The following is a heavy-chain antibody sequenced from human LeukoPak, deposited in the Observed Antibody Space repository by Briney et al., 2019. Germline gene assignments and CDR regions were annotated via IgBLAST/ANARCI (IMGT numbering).Heavy chain of an antibody. CDR2: MSFDGTTK. CDR3: ARQAIRGVNSWFDP. Sequence: GGSLRLSCAASGFNFSVSSMHWVRQAPGKGLEWVAVMSFDGTTKLYAHSLKGRFTISRDNSKNTAYLQMRSLRPEDTAVYFCARQAIRGVNSWFDPWGQGTLVTVSS. J-gene: IGHJ5*02. V-gene: IGHV3-30*04. CDR1: GFNFSVSS. D-gene: IGHD3-10*01.